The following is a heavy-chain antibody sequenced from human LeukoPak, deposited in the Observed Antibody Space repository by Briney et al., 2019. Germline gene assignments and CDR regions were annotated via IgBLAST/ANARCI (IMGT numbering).Heavy chain of an antibody. CDR3: AKSPDYASGRVTGFDY. D-gene: IGHD3-10*01. CDR1: GFTFRNAW. Sequence: GGSLRLSCAASGFTFRNAWMSWVRQAPGKGLEWVGRTKSKTDGGTTDYAAPVKGRFTISRDDSKNSLYLQMNSLRAEDTAVYYCAKSPDYASGRVTGFDYWGPGTLVTVSS. J-gene: IGHJ4*02. V-gene: IGHV3-15*01. CDR2: TKSKTDGGTT.